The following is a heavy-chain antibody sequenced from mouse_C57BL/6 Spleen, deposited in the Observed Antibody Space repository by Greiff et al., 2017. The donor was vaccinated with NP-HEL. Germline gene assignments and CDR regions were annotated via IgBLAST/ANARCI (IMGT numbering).Heavy chain of an antibody. D-gene: IGHD4-1*01. Sequence: QVQLQQPGAELVRPGSSVKLSCKASGYTFTSYWMHWVKQRPIQGLEWIGNIDPSDSETHYNQKFKDKATLTVDKSSSTAYMQLSSLTSEDSAVYYCARSGLAGTRYYFDYWGQGTTLTVSS. V-gene: IGHV1-52*01. CDR1: GYTFTSYW. CDR3: ARSGLAGTRYYFDY. CDR2: IDPSDSET. J-gene: IGHJ2*01.